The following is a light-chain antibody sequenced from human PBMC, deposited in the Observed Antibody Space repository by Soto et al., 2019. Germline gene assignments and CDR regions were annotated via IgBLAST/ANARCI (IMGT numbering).Light chain of an antibody. J-gene: IGKJ5*01. CDR3: QQYNNRTS. V-gene: IGKV3-15*01. CDR2: RTS. Sequence: EIVMTQSPAPLPVSPVARATLSCRASQSISSNLAWYQQKPGQAPRLLMFRTSSRATGFPARFSGSGSGTEFTLTISSLQSEDFAVYYCQQYNNRTSFGQGTRLEIK. CDR1: QSISSN.